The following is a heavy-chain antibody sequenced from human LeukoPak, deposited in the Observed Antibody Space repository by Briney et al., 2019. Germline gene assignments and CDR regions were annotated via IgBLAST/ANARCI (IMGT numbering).Heavy chain of an antibody. CDR3: ARGPNHYYYMDV. CDR1: GYSFTGYY. CDR2: INPGGGVT. J-gene: IGHJ6*03. V-gene: IGHV1-2*02. Sequence: AASVKVSCKASGYSFTGYYIHWVRQAPGQGLEWMGWINPGGGVTKSAQRFQGRVTMTTDKSINTVYMELNRLTSDDTAVYFCARGPNHYYYMDVWGKGTTVTVSS. D-gene: IGHD2-8*01.